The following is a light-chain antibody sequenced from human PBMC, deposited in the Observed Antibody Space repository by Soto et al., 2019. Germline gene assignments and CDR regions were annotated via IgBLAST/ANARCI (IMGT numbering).Light chain of an antibody. CDR3: SAYVGNNNLV. J-gene: IGLJ2*01. V-gene: IGLV2-8*01. CDR1: SSDVGAYNY. CDR2: EVN. Sequence: QLVLTQPPSASGSPGQSVTISCTGTSSDVGAYNYVSWYQQLPGKAPKLMIYEVNKRPSGVPDRFSGSKSGNTASLTVSGLQAEDEADYFCSAYVGNNNLVFGGGTKVTVL.